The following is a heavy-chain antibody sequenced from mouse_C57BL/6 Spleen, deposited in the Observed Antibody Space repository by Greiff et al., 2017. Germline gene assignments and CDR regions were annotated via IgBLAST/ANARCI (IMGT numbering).Heavy chain of an antibody. V-gene: IGHV5-17*01. D-gene: IGHD1-1*01. CDR2: ISSGSSTI. Sequence: EVQLQQSGGGLVKPGGSLKLSCAASGFTFSDYGMHWVRQAPEKGLEWVAYISSGSSTIYYADTVKGRFTISRDNAKNTLFLQMTSLRSEDTAMYYCARLITTGRDYRGQGTTRTVS. J-gene: IGHJ2*01. CDR3: ARLITTGRDY. CDR1: GFTFSDYG.